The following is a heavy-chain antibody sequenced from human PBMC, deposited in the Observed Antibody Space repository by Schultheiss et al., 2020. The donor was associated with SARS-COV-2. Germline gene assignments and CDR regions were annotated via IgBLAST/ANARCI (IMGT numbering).Heavy chain of an antibody. J-gene: IGHJ6*02. Sequence: SQTLSLTCTVSGGSIRNANYYWSWIRQHPGKGLEWIGYIYYSGSTYYNPSLKSRVTISVDTSKNHFSLKLNSMTAADTAVYYCARPGSGYYGMDVWGQGTTVTVSS. CDR2: IYYSGST. D-gene: IGHD3-10*01. V-gene: IGHV4-31*03. CDR1: GGSIRNANYY. CDR3: ARPGSGYYGMDV.